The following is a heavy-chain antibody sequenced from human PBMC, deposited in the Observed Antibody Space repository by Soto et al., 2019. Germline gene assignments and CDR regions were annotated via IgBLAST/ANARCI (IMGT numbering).Heavy chain of an antibody. D-gene: IGHD5-18*01. Sequence: GASVKVSCKASGGTFSRYSISWVLQAPGQGLEWMGGIIPIFGTANYAQKFQGRVTITADESTSTAYMELSSLRSEDTAVYYCARKNRADSYGIYYGMDVWGQGTTVTVSS. J-gene: IGHJ6*02. CDR2: IIPIFGTA. CDR3: ARKNRADSYGIYYGMDV. CDR1: GGTFSRYS. V-gene: IGHV1-69*13.